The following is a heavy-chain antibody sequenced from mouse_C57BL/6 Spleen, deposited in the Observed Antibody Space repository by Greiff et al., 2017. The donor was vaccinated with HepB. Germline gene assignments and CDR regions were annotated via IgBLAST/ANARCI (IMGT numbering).Heavy chain of an antibody. CDR1: GYTFTSYW. V-gene: IGHV1-50*01. CDR2: IDPSDSYT. CDR3: ARGSTTGAY. J-gene: IGHJ3*01. Sequence: VKLMESGAELVKPGASVKLSCKASGYTFTSYWMQWVKQRPGQGLEWIGEIDPSDSYTNYNQKFKGKATLTVDTSSSTAYMQLSSLTSEDSAVYYCARGSTTGAYWGQGTLVTVSA. D-gene: IGHD1-1*01.